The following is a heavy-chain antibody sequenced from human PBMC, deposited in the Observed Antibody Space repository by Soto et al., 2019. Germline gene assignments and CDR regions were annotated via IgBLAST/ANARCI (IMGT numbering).Heavy chain of an antibody. CDR1: GTTLDSLT. CDR2: FVPMFGSA. J-gene: IGHJ5*02. D-gene: IGHD3-22*01. Sequence: QVQLVQSGAEVKNPGSSVKVSCKPSGTTLDSLTFAWVRQAPGQGLEWMGGFVPMFGSASIAQRFQGRVRITADASTGTGYMELSDLRSEDSAIYYCAREDDTTGHYSWFDPWGPGTLVTVSS. CDR3: AREDDTTGHYSWFDP. V-gene: IGHV1-69*01.